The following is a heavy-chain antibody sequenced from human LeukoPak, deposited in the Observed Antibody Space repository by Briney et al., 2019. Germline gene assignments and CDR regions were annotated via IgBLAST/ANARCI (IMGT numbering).Heavy chain of an antibody. J-gene: IGHJ4*02. CDR1: GYTFTSYG. V-gene: IGHV1-18*01. Sequence: GASVKVSCKASGYTFTSYGISWVRQAPGQGLEWMGWISAYNGNTNYAQKLQGRVTMTTDTSTSTAYMELRSLRSDDTAVYYCARFLIDSSGWYLGFDYWGQGTLVTVSS. CDR3: ARFLIDSSGWYLGFDY. D-gene: IGHD6-19*01. CDR2: ISAYNGNT.